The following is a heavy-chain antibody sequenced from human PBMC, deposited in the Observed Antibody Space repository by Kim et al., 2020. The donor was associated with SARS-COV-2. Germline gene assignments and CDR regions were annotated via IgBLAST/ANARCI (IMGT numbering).Heavy chain of an antibody. Sequence: YADAVKGRFTISRDTAKNSLYLQMNSLRAEDTAVYYCARDLISSGRIDYWGQGTLVTVSS. J-gene: IGHJ4*02. CDR3: ARDLISSGRIDY. D-gene: IGHD3-22*01. V-gene: IGHV3-11*01.